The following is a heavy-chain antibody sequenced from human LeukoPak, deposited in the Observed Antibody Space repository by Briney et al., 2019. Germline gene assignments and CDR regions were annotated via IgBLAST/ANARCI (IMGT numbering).Heavy chain of an antibody. Sequence: AETLTLTCTASGYSLSSGCYYWGRLPQPSGQVLMSIGGVDYRGCTLFRASFGNRVAMHVDKSKKQFSLKLNSVAAADTATCYCARLCQVTTCAKFEYWGQGILVTVAS. CDR3: ARLCQVTTCAKFEY. J-gene: IGHJ4*02. V-gene: IGHV4-39*01. CDR1: GYSLSSGCYY. CDR2: VDYRGCT. D-gene: IGHD2-21*02.